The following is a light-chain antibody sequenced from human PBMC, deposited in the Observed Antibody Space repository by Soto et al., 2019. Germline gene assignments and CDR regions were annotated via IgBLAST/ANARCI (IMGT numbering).Light chain of an antibody. CDR2: DAS. J-gene: IGKJ4*01. CDR1: QSVSSY. V-gene: IGKV3-11*01. CDR3: QQRSNWPLT. Sequence: EIVVTQSPATLPLSPGERATLSCRASQSVSSYFAWYQQKPGQAPRLLIYDASNRATGIPARSSGSGSGTDFTLTISSLVPEDIAVSYGQQRSNWPLTFGGGTKVEIK.